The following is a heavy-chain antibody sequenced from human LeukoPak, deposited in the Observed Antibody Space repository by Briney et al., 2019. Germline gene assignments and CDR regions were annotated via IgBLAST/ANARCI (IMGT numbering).Heavy chain of an antibody. CDR1: GFTFSSYF. D-gene: IGHD4-17*01. J-gene: IGHJ4*02. CDR3: ARKSPSSVTFDY. V-gene: IGHV3-23*01. Sequence: GGSLRLSCAASGFTFSSYFMTWVRQAPGKGLEWVSVISGSGGTTFYADSVKGRFTISRDNSKNTLYLQMNSLRVEDTAVYYCARKSPSSVTFDYWGQGTLVTVSS. CDR2: ISGSGGTT.